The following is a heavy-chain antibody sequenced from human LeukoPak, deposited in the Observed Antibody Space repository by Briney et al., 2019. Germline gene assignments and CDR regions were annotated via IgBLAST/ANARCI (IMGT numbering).Heavy chain of an antibody. CDR1: GFTFSSYA. CDR2: FSAGSSA. V-gene: IGHV3-23*01. Sequence: PGGSLRLSCAASGFTFSSYAMSWVRQAPGKGLEWVSAFSAGSSAYYADSVKGRFTISRDNSKNTLYLQMNSLRAEDTAVYYCAKGGSTSPNGINDYWGQGTLVTVSS. CDR3: AKGGSTSPNGINDY. J-gene: IGHJ4*02. D-gene: IGHD2-2*01.